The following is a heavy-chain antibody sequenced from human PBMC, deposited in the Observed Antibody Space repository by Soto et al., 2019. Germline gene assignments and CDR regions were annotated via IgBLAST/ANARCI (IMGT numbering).Heavy chain of an antibody. V-gene: IGHV3-23*01. D-gene: IGHD6-19*01. CDR1: GFTFISYA. J-gene: IGHJ3*01. CDR3: AKIHSGSSEDAFDV. CDR2: ISGSGGVT. Sequence: EVQLLESGGGLVQPGGSQRLSCPASGFTFISYAMSWVRQGPGKGLEWVTLISGSGGVTDYADSVKGRFTVSRDNSKNTMYLELNSLTAGDTAIYYCAKIHSGSSEDAFDVWGQGTVVTVSS.